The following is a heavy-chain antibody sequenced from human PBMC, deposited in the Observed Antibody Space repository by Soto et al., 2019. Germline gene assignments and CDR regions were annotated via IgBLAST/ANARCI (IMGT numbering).Heavy chain of an antibody. CDR2: ISAYNGNR. Sequence: GASVKVSCKASGYTFFNYGISWVLQAPGQGLEWMGWISAYNGNRNYAGKFQGRATMTTETSTSTAYMELRSLRSDDTAVYYCARDGITLAGSFDYWGQGTLVTVSS. V-gene: IGHV1-18*01. D-gene: IGHD6-19*01. J-gene: IGHJ4*02. CDR1: GYTFFNYG. CDR3: ARDGITLAGSFDY.